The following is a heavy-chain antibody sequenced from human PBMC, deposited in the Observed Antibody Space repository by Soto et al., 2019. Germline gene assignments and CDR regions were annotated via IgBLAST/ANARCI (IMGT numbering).Heavy chain of an antibody. D-gene: IGHD5-12*01. Sequence: QVQLVESGGGLVEPGGSLRLSCAASGFTFSDYYMSWVRQAPGKGLEWISYISSSGSTIYYADSVKGRFTISRDNAKNSLYLQMNRLRAEDPAMYYCARRSGSNSFDYWGQGTLVSVSS. J-gene: IGHJ4*02. V-gene: IGHV3-11*01. CDR1: GFTFSDYY. CDR3: ARRSGSNSFDY. CDR2: ISSSGSTI.